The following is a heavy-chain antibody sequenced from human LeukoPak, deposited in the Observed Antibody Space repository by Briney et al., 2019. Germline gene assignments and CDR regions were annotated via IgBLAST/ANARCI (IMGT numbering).Heavy chain of an antibody. Sequence: GRSLRLSCAASGCTFSSYAMHWVRQAPGKGLEWVAVISYDGSNKYYADSVKGRFTISRDNSKNTLYLQMNSLRAEDTAVYYCARVPPYSSGFLNGMDVWGKGTTVTVSS. CDR2: ISYDGSNK. V-gene: IGHV3-30*04. D-gene: IGHD6-19*01. CDR3: ARVPPYSSGFLNGMDV. CDR1: GCTFSSYA. J-gene: IGHJ6*04.